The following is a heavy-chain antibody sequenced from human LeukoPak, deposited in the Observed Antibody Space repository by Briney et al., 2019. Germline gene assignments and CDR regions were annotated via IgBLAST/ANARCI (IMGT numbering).Heavy chain of an antibody. CDR3: ARQVSDYFYYYIDV. J-gene: IGHJ6*03. Sequence: PSETLSLTCSVSGGSISSSSYYWYWIRQPPGKWLEWVGSIYYSGTTYYNSSLKSRVTISEDTSKNRFSLMLTAVTAADTAVYYCARQVSDYFYYYIDVWGEGTTVIVSS. CDR1: GGSISSSSYY. CDR2: IYYSGTT. V-gene: IGHV4-39*01.